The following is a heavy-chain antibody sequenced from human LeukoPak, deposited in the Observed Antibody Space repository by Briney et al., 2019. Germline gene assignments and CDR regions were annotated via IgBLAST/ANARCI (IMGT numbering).Heavy chain of an antibody. J-gene: IGHJ6*02. CDR1: GYTFTNYA. CDR2: INTKTGNP. D-gene: IGHD4-11*01. V-gene: IGHV7-4-1*02. Sequence: APVKVSCKASGYTFTNYAMNWVRQAPGQGLEWMGWINTKTGNPTYAPGFTGQFVFSLDTSVSTAYLQISSLKAEDTAIYYCARRRPVNYVPGMDVWGQGTTVTVSS. CDR3: ARRRPVNYVPGMDV.